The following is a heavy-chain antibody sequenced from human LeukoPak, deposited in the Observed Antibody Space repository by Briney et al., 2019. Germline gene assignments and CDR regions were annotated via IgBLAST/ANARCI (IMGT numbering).Heavy chain of an antibody. CDR2: IYYSGST. Sequence: SETLSLTCTVSGGSISSYYWSWIRQPPGKGLEWIGYIYYSGSTNYNPSLKSRVTISVDTSKNQFSLKLSSVTAADTAVYYCARTASGYSHLYYYYYYMDVWGKGTTVTISS. V-gene: IGHV4-59*01. CDR1: GGSISSYY. D-gene: IGHD5-18*01. CDR3: ARTASGYSHLYYYYYYMDV. J-gene: IGHJ6*03.